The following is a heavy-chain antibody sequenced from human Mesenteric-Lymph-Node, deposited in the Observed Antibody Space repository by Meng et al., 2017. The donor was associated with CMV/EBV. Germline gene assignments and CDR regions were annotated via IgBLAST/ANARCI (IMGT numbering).Heavy chain of an antibody. CDR2: ISVDGSNR. J-gene: IGHJ5*02. D-gene: IGHD1-20*01. Sequence: GESLKISCAASGLIFSNYAMHWIRQAPGKGLEWVAVISVDGSNRYYADSVKGRFTISRDNSSNTLYLQMNSLRPDDTAVYYCAKSVTEAGTWFDPWGQGTLVTVSS. CDR3: AKSVTEAGTWFDP. CDR1: GLIFSNYA. V-gene: IGHV3-30-3*02.